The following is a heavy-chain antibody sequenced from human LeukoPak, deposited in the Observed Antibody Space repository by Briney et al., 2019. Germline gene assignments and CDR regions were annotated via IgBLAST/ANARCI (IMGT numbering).Heavy chain of an antibody. V-gene: IGHV3-48*03. CDR1: GFTFSSYE. CDR3: ARYPGALYYYYGMDV. CDR2: ISSSGSTI. J-gene: IGHJ6*02. Sequence: QAGGSLRLSCAASGFTFSSYEMNWVRQAPGKGLEWVSYISSSGSTIYYADSVKGRFTISRDNAKNSLYLQMNSLRAEDTAVYYCARYPGALYYYYGMDVWGQGTTVTVSS.